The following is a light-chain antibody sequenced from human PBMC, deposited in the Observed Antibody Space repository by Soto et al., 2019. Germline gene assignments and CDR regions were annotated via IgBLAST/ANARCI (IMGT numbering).Light chain of an antibody. CDR3: QQYNNWPPLT. CDR2: GAS. Sequence: MVMTQSPATLSVSPGERATLSCRASQSVSSNLAWYQQSPGQAPRLLIYGASTRATCIPARFRGSGSGTQFTLAISSLQSEDFSVYACQQYNNWPPLTFGGGTKVEIK. V-gene: IGKV3-15*01. J-gene: IGKJ4*01. CDR1: QSVSSN.